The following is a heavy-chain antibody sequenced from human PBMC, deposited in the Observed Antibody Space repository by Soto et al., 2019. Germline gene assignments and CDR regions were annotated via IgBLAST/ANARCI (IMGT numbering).Heavy chain of an antibody. CDR1: GGTFSSYA. CDR2: IIPIFGTA. CDR3: AREPYCSGGSCYGGRYYYGMDV. D-gene: IGHD2-15*01. J-gene: IGHJ6*02. V-gene: IGHV1-69*13. Sequence: SVKVSCKASGGTFSSYAISWVRQAPGQGLEWMGGIIPIFGTANYAQKFQGRVTIPADESTSTAYMELSSLRSEDTAVYYCAREPYCSGGSCYGGRYYYGMDVWGQGTTVTVSS.